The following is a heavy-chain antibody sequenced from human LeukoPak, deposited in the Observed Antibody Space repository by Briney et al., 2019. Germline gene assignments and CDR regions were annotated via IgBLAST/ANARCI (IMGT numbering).Heavy chain of an antibody. D-gene: IGHD6-13*01. Sequence: SETLSLTCTVSGGSISSYYWSWIRQPPGKGLEWIGYIYYSGSTYYNPSLKSRVTISVDTSKNQFSLKLSSVTAADTAVYYCARHAQQQLYWSGVWGKGTTVTVSS. CDR2: IYYSGST. CDR1: GGSISSYY. V-gene: IGHV4-59*04. J-gene: IGHJ6*04. CDR3: ARHAQQQLYWSGV.